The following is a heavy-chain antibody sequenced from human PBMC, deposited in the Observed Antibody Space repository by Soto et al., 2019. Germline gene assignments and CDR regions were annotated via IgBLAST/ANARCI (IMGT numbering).Heavy chain of an antibody. D-gene: IGHD6-19*01. CDR3: ARSNLRQQWPFDF. CDR2: IKQDGSEK. J-gene: IGHJ4*02. CDR1: GFTLSSYW. V-gene: IGHV3-7*03. Sequence: GGSLRLSCAASGFTLSSYWMSWVRQAPGKGLEWVANIKQDGSEKYYVDSVKGRFTISRDNAKNSLYLQINSLRAEDTAVYYCARSNLRQQWPFDFWGQGTLVTVSS.